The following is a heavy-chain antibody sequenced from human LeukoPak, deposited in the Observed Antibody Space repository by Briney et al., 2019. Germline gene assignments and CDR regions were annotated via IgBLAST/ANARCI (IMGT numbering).Heavy chain of an antibody. CDR1: GFTFSSYS. Sequence: GGSLRLSCAASGFTFSSYSMNWVRQAPGKGLEWVANIKQDGSEKYYVDSVKGRFTISRDNAKNSLYLQMNSLRDEDTAVYYCARDPRFFQDWGQGTLVTVSS. J-gene: IGHJ1*01. CDR3: ARDPRFFQD. D-gene: IGHD3-3*01. CDR2: IKQDGSEK. V-gene: IGHV3-7*01.